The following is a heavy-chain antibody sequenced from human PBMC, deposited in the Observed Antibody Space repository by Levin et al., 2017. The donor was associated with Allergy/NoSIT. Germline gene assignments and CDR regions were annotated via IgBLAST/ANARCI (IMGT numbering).Heavy chain of an antibody. V-gene: IGHV3-21*01. D-gene: IGHD2-15*01. J-gene: IGHJ4*02. Sequence: GESLKISCAASGFTFSSYSMNWVRQAPGKGLEWVSSISSSSSYIYYADSVKGRFTISRDNAKNSLYLQMNSLRAEDTAVYYCARALWDIVVVVAATGDYWGQGTLVTVSS. CDR1: GFTFSSYS. CDR3: ARALWDIVVVVAATGDY. CDR2: ISSSSSYI.